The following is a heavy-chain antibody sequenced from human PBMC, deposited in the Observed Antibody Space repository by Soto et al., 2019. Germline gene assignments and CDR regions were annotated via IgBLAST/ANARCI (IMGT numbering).Heavy chain of an antibody. J-gene: IGHJ4*02. Sequence: SETLSLTCAVSGGSISSGGYYWTWIRQHPGKGLEWIGYIYNSRRTYYNPSLKSRVTISIDTSRNQFSLKLSSVTAADTAVYYCARADPSGTHVFDSWGQGTLVTVSS. CDR3: ARADPSGTHVFDS. CDR1: GGSISSGGYY. CDR2: IYNSRRT. D-gene: IGHD1-26*01. V-gene: IGHV4-31*11.